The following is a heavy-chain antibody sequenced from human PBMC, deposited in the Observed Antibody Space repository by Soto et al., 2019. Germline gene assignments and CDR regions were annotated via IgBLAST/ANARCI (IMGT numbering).Heavy chain of an antibody. CDR1: GGSISNSGYY. D-gene: IGHD6-19*01. V-gene: IGHV4-39*01. CDR2: VFYSGGT. Sequence: PSETLSLTCTVSGGSISNSGYYWGWVRQPPGKGLEWIASVFYSGGTYYKPSLKSRVTISIDTSKNQFSLNLNSVTAADTAVYYCARHYGSFDPWGQGTLVTVPS. J-gene: IGHJ5*02. CDR3: ARHYGSFDP.